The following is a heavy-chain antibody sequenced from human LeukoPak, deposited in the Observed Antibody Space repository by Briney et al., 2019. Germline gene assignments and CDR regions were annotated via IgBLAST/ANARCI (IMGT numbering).Heavy chain of an antibody. CDR3: ARFLGYDGSPRGG. V-gene: IGHV3-74*01. J-gene: IGHJ3*01. CDR2: INSEGSST. CDR1: GFTFSSYW. Sequence: GGSLRLLCAASGFTFSSYWMHWVRQAPGRGLVWVSCINSEGSSTSYADSVKGRFTISRDNAKNTLYLQMNSLGAEDTAVYYCARFLGYDGSPRGGWGQGTMVTVST. D-gene: IGHD3-22*01.